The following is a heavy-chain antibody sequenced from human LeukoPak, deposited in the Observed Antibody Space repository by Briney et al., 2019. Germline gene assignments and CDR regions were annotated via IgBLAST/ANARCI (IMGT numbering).Heavy chain of an antibody. CDR3: ARIGYKFYFDSAVAHHPHFLDY. CDR1: GYSISSGYY. Sequence: PSETLSLTCTVSGYSISSGYYWGWIRQPPGKGLEWIGSIYHSGRTFYNPSLKSRVTISVDTSKNQFSLKLSSVTAADTAVYYCARIGYKFYFDSAVAHHPHFLDYWGQGTLVTVSS. V-gene: IGHV4-38-2*02. D-gene: IGHD3-22*01. CDR2: IYHSGRT. J-gene: IGHJ4*02.